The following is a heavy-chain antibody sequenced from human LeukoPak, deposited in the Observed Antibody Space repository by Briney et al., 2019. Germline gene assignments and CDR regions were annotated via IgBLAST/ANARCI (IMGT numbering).Heavy chain of an antibody. Sequence: SETLSLTCTVSGGSISSYYWSWIRQPPGKGLEWIGYIYYSGSTNYNPSLKSRVTISVDTSKNQFSLKLSSVTAADTAVYYCARVGQYSSGWYGVEDYWGQGTLVTVSS. CDR3: ARVGQYSSGWYGVEDY. V-gene: IGHV4-59*01. J-gene: IGHJ4*02. CDR1: GGSISSYY. D-gene: IGHD6-19*01. CDR2: IYYSGST.